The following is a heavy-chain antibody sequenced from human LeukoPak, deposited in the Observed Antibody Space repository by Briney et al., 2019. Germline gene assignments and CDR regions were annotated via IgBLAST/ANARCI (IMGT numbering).Heavy chain of an antibody. Sequence: GGSLRLSCAASGFTFNNYALGWVRQAPGKGLEWVSSILNSSYIYYADSVKGRFTISRDKTQNSLILQMNRLRAEDTAVYYCTRDRGYSGYAHGYWGQGSLVTVSS. CDR1: GFTFNNYA. CDR3: TRDRGYSGYAHGY. D-gene: IGHD5-12*01. CDR2: ILNSSYI. V-gene: IGHV3-21*01. J-gene: IGHJ4*02.